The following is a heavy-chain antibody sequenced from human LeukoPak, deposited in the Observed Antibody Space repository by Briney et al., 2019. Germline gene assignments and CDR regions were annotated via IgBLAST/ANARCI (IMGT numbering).Heavy chain of an antibody. Sequence: PSETLSLTCTVSGGSISSHYWSWIRQPPGKGLEWIGYIYYSGSTNYNPSLKSRVTISVDTSKNQFSLKLSSVTAADTAVYYCARDSLGYSTNGVCYGWFDPWGQGTLVTVSS. CDR2: IYYSGST. CDR1: GGSISSHY. V-gene: IGHV4-59*11. CDR3: ARDSLGYSTNGVCYGWFDP. D-gene: IGHD2-8*01. J-gene: IGHJ5*02.